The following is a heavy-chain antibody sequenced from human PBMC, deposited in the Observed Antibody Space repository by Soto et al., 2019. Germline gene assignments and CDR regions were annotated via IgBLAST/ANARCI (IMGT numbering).Heavy chain of an antibody. D-gene: IGHD3-22*01. V-gene: IGHV3-23*01. CDR1: GFTFSTYA. CDR2: ISGSGDNT. Sequence: PGGSLRLSCAASGFTFSTYAMSWVRQAPGKGLEWVSAISGSGDNTYYADSVKGRFTISRDNSKNTLYLQMNSLRAEDTAVYYCAKDLSPYYYDSSGYPWGQGTLVTVSS. J-gene: IGHJ5*02. CDR3: AKDLSPYYYDSSGYP.